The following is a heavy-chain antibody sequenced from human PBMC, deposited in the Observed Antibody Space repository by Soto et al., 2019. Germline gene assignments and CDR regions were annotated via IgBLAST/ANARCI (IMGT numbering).Heavy chain of an antibody. CDR3: AKRYGDTLDY. Sequence: ETLSLTCTGSGGSIRSYCWIWVRQPPGKGLEWSGYIYYSGSTNYNPSLKSRVTISVDTCKNQFSLKLSSVTAAATAVYYCAKRYGDTLDYWGQGTLVTVS. V-gene: IGHV4-59*08. CDR1: GGSIRSYC. CDR2: IYYSGST. J-gene: IGHJ4*02. D-gene: IGHD4-17*01.